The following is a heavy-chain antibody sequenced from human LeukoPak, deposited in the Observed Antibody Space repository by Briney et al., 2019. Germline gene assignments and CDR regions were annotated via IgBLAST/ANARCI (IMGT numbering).Heavy chain of an antibody. Sequence: ASVKVSCKASGYTFTSYDINWVRQATGQGLEWMGWMNPNSGNTGYAQKFQGRVTMTRNTSISTAYMELSSLRSEDTAVYYCARVRRRFLERHNYYYGMDVWGQGTTVTVSS. CDR3: ARVRRRFLERHNYYYGMDV. J-gene: IGHJ6*02. CDR1: GYTFTSYD. D-gene: IGHD3-3*01. CDR2: MNPNSGNT. V-gene: IGHV1-8*01.